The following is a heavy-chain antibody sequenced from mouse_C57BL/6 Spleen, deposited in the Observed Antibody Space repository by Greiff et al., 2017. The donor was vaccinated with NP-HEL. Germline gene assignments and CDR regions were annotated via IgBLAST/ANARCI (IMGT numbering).Heavy chain of an antibody. Sequence: QVQLKESGAELMKPGASVKLSCKATGYTFTGYWIEWVKQRPGHGLEWIGEILPGSGSTNYNEKFKGKATFTADTSSNTAYMQLSSLTTEDSAIYYCARTLYYDYVYYYAMDYWGQGTSVTVSS. CDR2: ILPGSGST. CDR1: GYTFTGYW. D-gene: IGHD2-4*01. V-gene: IGHV1-9*01. J-gene: IGHJ4*01. CDR3: ARTLYYDYVYYYAMDY.